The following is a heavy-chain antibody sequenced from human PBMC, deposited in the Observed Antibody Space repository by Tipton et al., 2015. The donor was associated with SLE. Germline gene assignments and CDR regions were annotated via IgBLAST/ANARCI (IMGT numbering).Heavy chain of an antibody. J-gene: IGHJ6*03. CDR3: ARANDFWHHYMDV. CDR1: SGSVSSSSYY. V-gene: IGHV4-39*07. Sequence: TLSLTCTVSSGSVSSSSYYWGWIRQPPGKGLEWIGNIYYSGSTNYNPSLKSRVTISVDKSKNQFSLKLSSVTAADTAVYYCARANDFWHHYMDVWGKGTTVTISS. D-gene: IGHD3-3*01. CDR2: IYYSGST.